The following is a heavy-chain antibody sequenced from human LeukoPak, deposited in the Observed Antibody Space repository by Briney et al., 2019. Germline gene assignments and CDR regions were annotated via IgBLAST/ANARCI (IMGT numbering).Heavy chain of an antibody. V-gene: IGHV1-2*02. Sequence: ASVKDSCKASGYTFTGYYMHWVRQAPGQGLEWMGWINPNSGGTNYAQKFQGRVTMTRDTSISTAYMELSRLRSDDTAVYYCARDMPRLDRHAFDIWGQGTTVTVSS. CDR1: GYTFTGYY. CDR2: INPNSGGT. CDR3: ARDMPRLDRHAFDI. D-gene: IGHD2-2*01. J-gene: IGHJ3*02.